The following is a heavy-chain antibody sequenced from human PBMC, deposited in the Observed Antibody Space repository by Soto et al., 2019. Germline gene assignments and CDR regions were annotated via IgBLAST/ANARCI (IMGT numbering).Heavy chain of an antibody. J-gene: IGHJ3*02. CDR1: RFSFSTYW. V-gene: IGHV3-7*03. CDR2: IKQDGSET. D-gene: IGHD2-8*02. Sequence: GGSLRLSCAASRFSFSTYWMTWVRQAPGKGLEWVASIKQDGSETNYVDSVKGRFTISRDSSQNTVYLQMNSLTAGDTALYYCAKATATGGGAFGICGQGTMVTVSS. CDR3: AKATATGGGAFGI.